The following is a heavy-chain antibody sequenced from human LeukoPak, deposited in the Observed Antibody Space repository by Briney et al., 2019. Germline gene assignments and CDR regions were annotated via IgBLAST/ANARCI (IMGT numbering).Heavy chain of an antibody. CDR1: GYTFDTSS. CDR2: ISPNNGNT. CDR3: TRVRNSNNWWGAFDI. V-gene: IGHV1-18*01. J-gene: IGHJ3*02. Sequence: ASVTVSFKAFGYTFDTSSISWVRQAPGQRLEWMGWISPNNGNTHYAQGVQGRVTMTTDTSRSTAYMELRSLRSDDTAVYYCTRVRNSNNWWGAFDIWGQGTMVTVSS. D-gene: IGHD1-1*01.